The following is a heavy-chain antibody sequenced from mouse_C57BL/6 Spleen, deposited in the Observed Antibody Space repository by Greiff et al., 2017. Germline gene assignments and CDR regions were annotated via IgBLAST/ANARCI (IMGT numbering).Heavy chain of an antibody. D-gene: IGHD2-3*01. J-gene: IGHJ4*01. Sequence: EVQLQESGPELVKPGASVKISCKASGYSFTGYYMNWVKQSPEKSLEWIGEINPSTGGTTYNEKFKAKATLTVDKSSSTAYMQLKSLTSEDSSVYYCARRWLMGSYARDYWGQGTSVTVSS. V-gene: IGHV1-42*01. CDR1: GYSFTGYY. CDR2: INPSTGGT. CDR3: ARRWLMGSYARDY.